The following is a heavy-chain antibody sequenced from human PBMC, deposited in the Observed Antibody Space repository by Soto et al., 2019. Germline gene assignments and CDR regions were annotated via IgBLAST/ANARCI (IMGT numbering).Heavy chain of an antibody. CDR2: IYRSGTT. D-gene: IGHD1-26*01. Sequence: PSETLSLTCVVSNFSISSGYYWGWIRQSPGKGLEWIASIYRSGTTSYNPSLKSRVTISVEPSKNQFSLMLTAVTAADTAVYYCARTHSGSYYSVFNYWGRGSLVTVSS. CDR1: NFSISSGYY. CDR3: ARTHSGSYYSVFNY. J-gene: IGHJ4*02. V-gene: IGHV4-38-2*01.